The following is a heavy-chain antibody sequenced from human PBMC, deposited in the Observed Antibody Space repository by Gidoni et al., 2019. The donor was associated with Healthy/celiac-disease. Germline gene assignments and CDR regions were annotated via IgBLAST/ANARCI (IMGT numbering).Heavy chain of an antibody. D-gene: IGHD6-19*01. J-gene: IGHJ4*02. Sequence: QVQLQESGPGLVKPSETLSLTCTVSGGSISSYYWSWIRQPPGKGLEWIGYIYYSGSTNYNPSLKSRVTISVDTSKNQFSLKLSSVTAADTAVYYCARESGIAVAGSLRNYFDYWGQGTLVTVSS. V-gene: IGHV4-59*01. CDR2: IYYSGST. CDR3: ARESGIAVAGSLRNYFDY. CDR1: GGSISSYY.